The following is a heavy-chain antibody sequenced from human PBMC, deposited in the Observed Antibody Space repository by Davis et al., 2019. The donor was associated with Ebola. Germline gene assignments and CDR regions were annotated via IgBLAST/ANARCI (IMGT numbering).Heavy chain of an antibody. D-gene: IGHD6-25*01. CDR3: ARASGRRRALYGMDV. V-gene: IGHV1-46*01. J-gene: IGHJ6*02. CDR1: GYTFTSYY. CDR2: INPSGGST. Sequence: ASVKVSCKASGYTFTSYYMHWVRQAPGQGLEWMGIINPSGGSTSYAQKFQGRVTMTRDTSTSTVYMELSSLRSEDTAVYYCARASGRRRALYGMDVWGQGTTVTVSS.